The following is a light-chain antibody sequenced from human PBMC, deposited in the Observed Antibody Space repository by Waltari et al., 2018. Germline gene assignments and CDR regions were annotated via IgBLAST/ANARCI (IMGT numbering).Light chain of an antibody. CDR1: QNVDNN. Sequence: EIVLTQSPGTVSLSPGERATLPCRASQNVDNNVAWYQQRPGQTPKLLIYDASNRATGVPARFSGSGSGTDFTLTISGLEPEDFAVYYCQQRSSLLPVTFGGGTKVEIK. CDR3: QQRSSLLPVT. J-gene: IGKJ4*01. V-gene: IGKV3-11*01. CDR2: DAS.